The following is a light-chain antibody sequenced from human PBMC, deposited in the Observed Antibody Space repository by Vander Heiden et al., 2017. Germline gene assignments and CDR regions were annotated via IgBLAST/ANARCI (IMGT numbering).Light chain of an antibody. CDR2: KAS. V-gene: IGKV1-5*03. Sequence: DIQMTQSPSTLSASVGDRVPITCRASQSISSWLAWYQKKPGKAPKLLIYKASSLESGVPSRFSGSGSGTEFTLTISGLQPDDFATYYCQQYNSYSATFGQGTKVEIK. J-gene: IGKJ1*01. CDR1: QSISSW. CDR3: QQYNSYSAT.